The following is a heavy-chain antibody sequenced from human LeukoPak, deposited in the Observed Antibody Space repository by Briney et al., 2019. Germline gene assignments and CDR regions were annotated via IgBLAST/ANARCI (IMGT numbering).Heavy chain of an antibody. CDR2: ISGGGGAT. CDR1: GFDFSNQA. CDR3: ATISGNFDYLDY. V-gene: IGHV3-23*01. D-gene: IGHD1-26*01. J-gene: IGHJ4*02. Sequence: GGSLRLSCAASGFDFSNQAMSWVRQAPGRGLEWVSGISGGGGATYSADSVKGRFTISRDNSKNTMYLQMKSLRVEDTALYYCATISGNFDYLDYWGQGTLVTVST.